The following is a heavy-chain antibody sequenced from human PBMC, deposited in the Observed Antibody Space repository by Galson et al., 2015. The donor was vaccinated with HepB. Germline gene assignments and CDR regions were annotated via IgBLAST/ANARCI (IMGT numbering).Heavy chain of an antibody. CDR2: ISSSGGST. CDR1: GFIFSDHA. D-gene: IGHD3-10*01. V-gene: IGHV3-23*01. J-gene: IGHJ6*02. CDR3: AKDGGFGHLSVYYYYGMDV. Sequence: SLRLSCAASGFIFSDHAMSWVRQAPGKGLEWVSNISSSGGSTYDADSVKGRFTISRDNSNDTVYLHMNSLTAEDTAVYYCAKDGGFGHLSVYYYYGMDVWGQGTTVTVSS.